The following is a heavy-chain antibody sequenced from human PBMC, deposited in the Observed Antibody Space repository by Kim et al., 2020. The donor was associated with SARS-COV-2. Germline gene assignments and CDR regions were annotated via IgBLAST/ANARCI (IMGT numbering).Heavy chain of an antibody. CDR3: ANGDIVVLR. CDR2: GST. D-gene: IGHD2-15*01. Sequence: GSTYYADSVKGRFTISRDNSKNTLYLQMNSLRAEDTAVYYCANGDIVVLRWGQGTLVTVSS. V-gene: IGHV3-23*01. J-gene: IGHJ4*02.